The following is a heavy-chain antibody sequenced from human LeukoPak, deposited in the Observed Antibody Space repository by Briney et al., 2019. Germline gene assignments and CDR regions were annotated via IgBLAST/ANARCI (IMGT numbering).Heavy chain of an antibody. D-gene: IGHD3-10*01. J-gene: IGHJ6*04. V-gene: IGHV4-34*01. CDR1: GVSFSGYY. CDR3: ARGSVLLWFGELSHGMDV. CDR2: INHSGST. Sequence: SETLSLTCAVYGVSFSGYYWSWIRQPPGKGLEWIGEINHSGSTNYNPSLKSRVTISVDTSKNQFSLKLSSVTAADTAVYYCARGSVLLWFGELSHGMDVWGKGTTVTVSS.